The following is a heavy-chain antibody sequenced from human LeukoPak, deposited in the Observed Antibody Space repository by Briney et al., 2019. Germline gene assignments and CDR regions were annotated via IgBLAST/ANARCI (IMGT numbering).Heavy chain of an antibody. CDR1: EYTFTSYY. CDR3: ARVRYWGDYFDY. CDR2: INPSGGST. D-gene: IGHD2-8*02. Sequence: ASVKVSCKASEYTFTSYYMHWVRQAPGQGLEWMGIINPSGGSTSYAQKFQGRVTMTRDTSTSTVYMELSSLRSEDTAVYYCARVRYWGDYFDYWGQGTLVTVSS. V-gene: IGHV1-46*01. J-gene: IGHJ4*02.